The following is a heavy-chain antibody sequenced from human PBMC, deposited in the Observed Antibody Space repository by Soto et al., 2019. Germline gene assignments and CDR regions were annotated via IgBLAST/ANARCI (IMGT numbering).Heavy chain of an antibody. Sequence: QVQLQESGPGLVKPSQTLSLTCTVSGGSISSGGYYWSCIRQLPGTGLEWIGYLYYSGSSYSNPSPKSRATITVDTSTNQFSLKLSSVTAADTAVYYCERDWSLHYWREGIPVTVSS. CDR1: GGSISSGGYY. V-gene: IGHV4-31*03. J-gene: IGHJ4*02. CDR3: ERDWSLHY. CDR2: LYYSGSS.